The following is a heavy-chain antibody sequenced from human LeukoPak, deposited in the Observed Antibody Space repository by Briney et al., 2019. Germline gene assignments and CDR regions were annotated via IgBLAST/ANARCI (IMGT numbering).Heavy chain of an antibody. CDR1: GYTFTTYY. CDR3: ARDKAAMAIDY. Sequence: ASVKVSCKASGYTFTTYYMYWVRQASGQGLEWMGRINPSSGSTSYAQKFQGRVTITRDTSTSTVYMELSSLRSEDTAVYYCARDKAAMAIDYWGQGTLVTVSS. V-gene: IGHV1-46*01. D-gene: IGHD5-18*01. CDR2: INPSSGST. J-gene: IGHJ4*02.